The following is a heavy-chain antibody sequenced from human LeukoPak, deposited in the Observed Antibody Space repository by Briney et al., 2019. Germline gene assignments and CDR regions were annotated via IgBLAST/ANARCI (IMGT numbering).Heavy chain of an antibody. V-gene: IGHV3-48*03. Sequence: GGSLRLSCAASGFTFSSYEMTWVRQAPGRGLGWVSYISSSGSTIYYADSVKGRFTISIDNAKNSLYLQMNSLRAEDTAVYYCARAYLDFDYWGQGTLVTVSS. CDR2: ISSSGSTI. CDR1: GFTFSSYE. J-gene: IGHJ4*02. D-gene: IGHD2-2*01. CDR3: ARAYLDFDY.